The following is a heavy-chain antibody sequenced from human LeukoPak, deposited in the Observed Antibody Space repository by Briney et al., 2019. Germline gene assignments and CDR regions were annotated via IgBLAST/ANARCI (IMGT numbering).Heavy chain of an antibody. J-gene: IGHJ6*02. CDR2: INHSGST. V-gene: IGHV4-34*01. CDR3: ARGPGSDSSEYYGMDV. CDR1: GGSFSGYY. Sequence: PSETLSLTCAVYGGSFSGYYWSWIRQPPGKGLEWIGEINHSGSTNYNPSLKSRVTISVDTSKNQFSLKLSSVTAADTAVYYCARGPGSDSSEYYGMDVWGQGTTVTVSS. D-gene: IGHD3-22*01.